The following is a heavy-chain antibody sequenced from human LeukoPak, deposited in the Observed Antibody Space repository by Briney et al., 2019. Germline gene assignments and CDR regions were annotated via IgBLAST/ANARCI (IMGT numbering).Heavy chain of an antibody. CDR1: GFTFSNYA. Sequence: GGSLRLSCAASGFTFSNYAMNWVRQAPGKGLEWVSLISGSTGSTYYADSVKGRFTISRDNSKNTLYLQMNSLRAEDTAVYYCARGSRGIAARHFDYWGQGTLVTVSS. D-gene: IGHD6-6*01. V-gene: IGHV3-23*01. J-gene: IGHJ4*02. CDR2: ISGSTGST. CDR3: ARGSRGIAARHFDY.